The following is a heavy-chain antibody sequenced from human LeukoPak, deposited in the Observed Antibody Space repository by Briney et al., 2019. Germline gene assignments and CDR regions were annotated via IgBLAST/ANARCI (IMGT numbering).Heavy chain of an antibody. CDR1: GDSISSSSSY. Sequence: LSLTCTVSGDSISSSSSYWGWIRQAPGKGPEWLSYISSDTSYTIYADSVKGRFTISRDNTKNSLYLQMDSLRAEDTAVYYCARDVRTYCGDECYVFDYWGQGTLVTVSS. CDR3: ARDVRTYCGDECYVFDY. J-gene: IGHJ4*02. CDR2: ISSDTSYT. V-gene: IGHV3-11*05. D-gene: IGHD2-21*01.